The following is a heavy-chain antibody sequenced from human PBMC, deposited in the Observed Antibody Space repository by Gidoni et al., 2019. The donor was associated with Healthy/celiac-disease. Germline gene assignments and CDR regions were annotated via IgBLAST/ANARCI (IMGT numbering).Heavy chain of an antibody. J-gene: IGHJ4*02. CDR2: ISSSSSTI. Sequence: EVQLVESGGGLVQPGGSLRLSCAASGFTFSSYSMNWVRQVPGTGLEWVSYISSSSSTIYYADSVKGRFTISRDNAKNSLYLQMNSLRAEDTAVYYCARDQEYYYDSSGYYRVGAGFDYWGQGTLVTVSS. V-gene: IGHV3-48*01. CDR1: GFTFSSYS. CDR3: ARDQEYYYDSSGYYRVGAGFDY. D-gene: IGHD3-22*01.